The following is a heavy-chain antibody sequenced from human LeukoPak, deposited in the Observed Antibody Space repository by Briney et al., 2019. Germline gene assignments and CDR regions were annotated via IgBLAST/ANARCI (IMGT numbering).Heavy chain of an antibody. D-gene: IGHD3-22*01. CDR1: GYSISSGYY. V-gene: IGHV4-38-2*01. CDR3: ARGTGYYYDSSGLGY. Sequence: SETLSLTCAVSGYSISSGYYWGWIRQPPGKGLEWIGSIYHSGSTYYNPSLKSRVTISVDTSKNQFSLTLSSVTAADTAVYYCARGTGYYYDSSGLGYWGQGTLVTVSS. J-gene: IGHJ4*02. CDR2: IYHSGST.